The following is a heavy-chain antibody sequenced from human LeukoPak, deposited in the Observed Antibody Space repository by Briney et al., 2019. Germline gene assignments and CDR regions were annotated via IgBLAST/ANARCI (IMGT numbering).Heavy chain of an antibody. D-gene: IGHD3-22*01. CDR2: IYYSGST. CDR1: GGSISSGDYY. Sequence: PSETLSLTCTVSGGSISSGDYYWSWIRQPPGKGLEWIGYIYYSGSTYYNPSLKSRVTISVDTSKNQFSLKLSSVTAADTAVYYCARAGYYYDSSGYYAPPDYWGQGTLVTVSS. V-gene: IGHV4-30-4*01. CDR3: ARAGYYYDSSGYYAPPDY. J-gene: IGHJ4*02.